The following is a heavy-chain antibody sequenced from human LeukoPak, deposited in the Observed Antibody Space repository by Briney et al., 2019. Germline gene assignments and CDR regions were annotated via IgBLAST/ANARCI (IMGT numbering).Heavy chain of an antibody. Sequence: HWASVKVSCKASGYTFTSYAMHWVRQAPGQRLEWMGWINAGNGNTKYSQEFQGRVTITRDTSASTAYMELSSLRSEDMAVYYCARGYCSGGSCYSGFDYWGQGTLVTVSS. J-gene: IGHJ4*02. CDR2: INAGNGNT. CDR3: ARGYCSGGSCYSGFDY. V-gene: IGHV1-3*03. D-gene: IGHD2-15*01. CDR1: GYTFTSYA.